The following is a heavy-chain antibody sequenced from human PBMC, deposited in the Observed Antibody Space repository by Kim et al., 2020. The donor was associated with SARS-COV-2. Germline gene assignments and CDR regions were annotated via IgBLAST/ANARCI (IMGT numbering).Heavy chain of an antibody. J-gene: IGHJ3*02. V-gene: IGHV5-51*01. CDR3: ARANYGGNSGAFDI. Sequence: SPSFQGQVTISADKSISTAYLQWSSLKASDTAMYYCARANYGGNSGAFDIWGQGTMVTVSS. D-gene: IGHD4-17*01.